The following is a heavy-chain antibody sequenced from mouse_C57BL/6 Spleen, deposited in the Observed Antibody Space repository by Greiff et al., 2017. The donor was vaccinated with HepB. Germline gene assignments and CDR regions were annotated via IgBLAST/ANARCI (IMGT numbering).Heavy chain of an antibody. V-gene: IGHV1-82*01. CDR1: GYAFSSSW. Sequence: QVQLQQSGPELVKPGASVKISCKASGYAFSSSWMNWVKQRPGKGLEWIGRIYPGDGGTNYNGKFKGKATLTADKSSSTAYMQLSSLTSEDSAVYFCARALDGLWGQGTLVTVSA. J-gene: IGHJ3*01. CDR2: IYPGDGGT. D-gene: IGHD2-3*01. CDR3: ARALDGL.